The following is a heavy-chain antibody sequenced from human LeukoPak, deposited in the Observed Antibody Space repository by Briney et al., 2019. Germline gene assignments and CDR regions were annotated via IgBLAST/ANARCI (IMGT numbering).Heavy chain of an antibody. D-gene: IGHD3-9*01. J-gene: IGHJ4*02. CDR1: GGSFSGYY. Sequence: SETLSLTCAVYGGSFSGYYWSWIRQPPGKGLEWIGEINHSGSTNYNPSLKSRVTISVDTSKNQFSLKLSSVTAADTAVYYCARAPDILTGYYIRTFDYWGQGTLVTVSS. CDR3: ARAPDILTGYYIRTFDY. V-gene: IGHV4-34*01. CDR2: INHSGST.